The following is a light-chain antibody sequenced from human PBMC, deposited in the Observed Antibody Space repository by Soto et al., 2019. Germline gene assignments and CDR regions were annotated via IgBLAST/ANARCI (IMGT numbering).Light chain of an antibody. CDR3: QQSFNTPLT. CDR2: AAS. CDR1: QIINIS. Sequence: DIQMTQSPSSLSASVGDRVSLSCRASQIINISLNWYQQRPGKTPKLLISAASSLQSGVPSRFSGSGSGTYFTLTINNVQPEDFATYYCQQSFNTPLTFGGGTRVEMK. J-gene: IGKJ4*01. V-gene: IGKV1-39*01.